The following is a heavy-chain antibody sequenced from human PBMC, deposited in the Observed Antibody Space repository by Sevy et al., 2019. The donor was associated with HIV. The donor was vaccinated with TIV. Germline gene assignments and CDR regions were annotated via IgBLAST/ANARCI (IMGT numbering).Heavy chain of an antibody. CDR1: GFTFSSYG. CDR3: ARLKEDYYYYYGMDV. CDR2: IWYDGSNK. J-gene: IGHJ6*02. Sequence: GGSLRLSCAASGFTFSSYGMHWVRQAPGKGLEWVAVIWYDGSNKYYADSVKGRFTISRDNSKNTLYLQMNSLRAEDTAVYYCARLKEDYYYYYGMDVRGQGTTVTVSS. V-gene: IGHV3-33*01.